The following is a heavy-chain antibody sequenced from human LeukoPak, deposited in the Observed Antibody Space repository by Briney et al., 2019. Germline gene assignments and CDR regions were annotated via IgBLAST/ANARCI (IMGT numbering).Heavy chain of an antibody. CDR2: ISSGSGYI. CDR3: ARGTTETPGSPFDN. Sequence: PGGSLRLSCAASGFIFSAYSINWVRQAPGKGLEWVSSISSGSGYIYYADSVKGRFTISRDNAKNSLYLQMNSLRIEDTAVYFCARGTTETPGSPFDNWGQGTLVTVSS. D-gene: IGHD1-1*01. V-gene: IGHV3-21*01. CDR1: GFIFSAYS. J-gene: IGHJ4*02.